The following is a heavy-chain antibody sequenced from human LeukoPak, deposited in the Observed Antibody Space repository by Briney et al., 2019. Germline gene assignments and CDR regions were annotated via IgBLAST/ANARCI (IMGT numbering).Heavy chain of an antibody. Sequence: SETLSLTCAVSGGSISSGGYSWSWIRQPPGKGLEWIGYIYHSGSTYYNPSLKSRVTISVDRSKNQFSLKLSSATAADTAVYYCARDNYYYDSSGYYYKDAFDIWGQGTMVTVSS. CDR3: ARDNYYYDSSGYYYKDAFDI. CDR2: IYHSGST. CDR1: GGSISSGGYS. D-gene: IGHD3-22*01. J-gene: IGHJ3*02. V-gene: IGHV4-30-2*01.